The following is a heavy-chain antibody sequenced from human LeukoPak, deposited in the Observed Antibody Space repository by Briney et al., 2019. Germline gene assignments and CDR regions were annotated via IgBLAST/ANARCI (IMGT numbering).Heavy chain of an antibody. CDR2: IDNEGNT. J-gene: IGHJ4*02. V-gene: IGHV3-74*01. Sequence: GGSLKLSCVASGFAFSHHYMHWVRQAPGKGLVWVSRIDNEGNTNYADSVKGRFTISRDNTKDTVYLQMNSLRAEDTAVYYCARDLNYNFDYWGQGALVTVS. D-gene: IGHD5-24*01. CDR1: GFAFSHHY. CDR3: ARDLNYNFDY.